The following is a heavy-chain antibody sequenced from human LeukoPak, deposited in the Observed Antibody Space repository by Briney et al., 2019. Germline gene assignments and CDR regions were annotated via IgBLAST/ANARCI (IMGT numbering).Heavy chain of an antibody. Sequence: PGGSLRLSCAASGFTFSSYSMNWVRQAPGKGLEWVSYISSSSSTIYYADSVKGRFTISRDNAKNSLYLQMNSLRDEDTAVYYCAKDPGYSSGWFNDYYYGMDVWGQGTTVTVSS. J-gene: IGHJ6*02. D-gene: IGHD6-19*01. CDR1: GFTFSSYS. V-gene: IGHV3-48*02. CDR3: AKDPGYSSGWFNDYYYGMDV. CDR2: ISSSSSTI.